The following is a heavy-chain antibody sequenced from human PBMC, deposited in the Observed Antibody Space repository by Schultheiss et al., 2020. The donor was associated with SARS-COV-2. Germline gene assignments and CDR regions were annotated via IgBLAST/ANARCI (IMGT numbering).Heavy chain of an antibody. D-gene: IGHD3-3*01. J-gene: IGHJ4*02. Sequence: GGSLRLSCAASGFTFSSYGMHWVRQAPGKGLEWVAVISYDGSNKYYADSVKGRFTISRDNSKNTLYLQMNSLRAEDTAVYYCARGLTYYDFWSGYSLFDYWGQGTLVTVSS. V-gene: IGHV3-30*03. CDR1: GFTFSSYG. CDR3: ARGLTYYDFWSGYSLFDY. CDR2: ISYDGSNK.